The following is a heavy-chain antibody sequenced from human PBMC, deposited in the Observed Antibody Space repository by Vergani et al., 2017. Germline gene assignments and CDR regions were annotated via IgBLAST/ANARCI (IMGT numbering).Heavy chain of an antibody. CDR3: ARGQTGYSRDWSTYFFYMDV. CDR2: FHHTGMT. Sequence: QVQLQESGPGLVKPSETLSLTCTVSNYSISRGYFWGWIRRPPGKGLEWIASFHHTGMTYYNPSLGGRVTMSIDKSKNHFSLTLTSVTAADSAFYFCARGQTGYSRDWSTYFFYMDVWGKGTTVTVSS. CDR1: NYSISRGYF. V-gene: IGHV4-38-2*02. J-gene: IGHJ6*03. D-gene: IGHD3/OR15-3a*01.